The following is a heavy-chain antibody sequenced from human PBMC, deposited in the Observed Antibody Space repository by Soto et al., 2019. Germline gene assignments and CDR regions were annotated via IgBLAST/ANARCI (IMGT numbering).Heavy chain of an antibody. J-gene: IGHJ5*02. CDR1: GGSISSGDYY. CDR3: AKETLLWFGELSDNPRVA. CDR2: IYYSGST. D-gene: IGHD3-10*01. V-gene: IGHV4-30-4*01. Sequence: SETLSLTCTVSGGSISSGDYYWSWIRQPPGKGLEWIGYIYYSGSTYYNPSLKSRVTISVDTSKNQFSLKLGPVTAADTAVYYCAKETLLWFGELSDNPRVAWGQGTLVTVSS.